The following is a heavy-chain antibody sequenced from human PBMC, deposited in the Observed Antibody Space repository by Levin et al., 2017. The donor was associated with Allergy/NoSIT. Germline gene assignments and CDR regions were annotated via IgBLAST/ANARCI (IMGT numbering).Heavy chain of an antibody. CDR1: GGSISSSSYY. J-gene: IGHJ1*01. CDR3: ATYIVVVVAAPAEYFQH. D-gene: IGHD2-15*01. CDR2: IYYSGST. Sequence: SETLSLTCTVSGGSISSSSYYWGWIRQPPGKGLEWIGSIYYSGSTYYNPSLKSRVTISVDTSKNQFSLKLSSVTAADTAVYYCATYIVVVVAAPAEYFQHWGQGTLVTVSS. V-gene: IGHV4-39*01.